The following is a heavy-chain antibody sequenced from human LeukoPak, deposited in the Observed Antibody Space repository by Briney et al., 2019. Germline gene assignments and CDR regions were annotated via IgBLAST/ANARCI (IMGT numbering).Heavy chain of an antibody. Sequence: GGSLRLSCAASGFAFSSYNMNWVRQAPGKGLEWASYISSGSDTIFYADSVKGRFTISRDNAKNSLYLQMNSLRAEDTAVYYCARPYCASTSCPTFEYWGQGTLVTVSS. J-gene: IGHJ4*02. CDR3: ARPYCASTSCPTFEY. CDR2: ISSGSDTI. CDR1: GFAFSSYN. D-gene: IGHD2-2*01. V-gene: IGHV3-48*01.